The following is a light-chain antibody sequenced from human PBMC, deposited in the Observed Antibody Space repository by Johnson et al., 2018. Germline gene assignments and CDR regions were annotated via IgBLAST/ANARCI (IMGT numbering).Light chain of an antibody. Sequence: QSVLTQPPSVSAAPGQKVTISCSGSSSNIGNNYVSWYQQLPGTAPKLLIYENNKRPSGIPDRFSGSKSGTSATLGITGLQTGDEADYYCGTWDSSLSAGNVFATGTKVTAL. CDR2: ENN. CDR1: SSNIGNNY. J-gene: IGLJ1*01. V-gene: IGLV1-51*02. CDR3: GTWDSSLSAGNV.